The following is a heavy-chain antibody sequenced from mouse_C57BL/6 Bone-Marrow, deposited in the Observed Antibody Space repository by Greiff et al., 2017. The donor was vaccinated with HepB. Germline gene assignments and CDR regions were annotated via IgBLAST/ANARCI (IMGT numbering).Heavy chain of an antibody. V-gene: IGHV3-6*01. Sequence: EVQVVESGPGLVKPSQSLSLTCSVTGYSITSGYYWNWIRQFPGNKLEWMGYISYDGSNNYNPSLKNRISITRDTSKNQFFLKLNSVTTEDTATYYCARDLITTVFDYWGQGTTLTVSS. CDR1: GYSITSGYY. CDR3: ARDLITTVFDY. D-gene: IGHD1-1*01. CDR2: ISYDGSN. J-gene: IGHJ2*01.